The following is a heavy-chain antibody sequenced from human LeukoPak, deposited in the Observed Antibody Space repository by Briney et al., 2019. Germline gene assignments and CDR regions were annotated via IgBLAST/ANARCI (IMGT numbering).Heavy chain of an antibody. CDR2: ISSSGSTI. Sequence: KASETLSLTCTVSGGSISSYYWSWIRQPPGKGLEWVSYISSSGSTIYYADSVKGRFTISRDNSKNTLYLQMDSLGAEDTAVYYCAKGPKRYNILTGYFVIETAFDIWGQGTMVTVSS. V-gene: IGHV3-11*04. D-gene: IGHD3-9*01. CDR3: AKGPKRYNILTGYFVIETAFDI. CDR1: GGSISSYY. J-gene: IGHJ3*02.